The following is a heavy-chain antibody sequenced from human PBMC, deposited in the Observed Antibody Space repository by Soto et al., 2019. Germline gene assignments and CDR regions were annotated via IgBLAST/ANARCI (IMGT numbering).Heavy chain of an antibody. CDR3: AGGDYYHSSGYYFYYYTMDV. V-gene: IGHV5-51*01. D-gene: IGHD3-22*01. J-gene: IGHJ6*02. CDR1: GYSFTSYW. Sequence: GESLKISCKGSGYSFTSYWIGWVRQMPGKGLEWMGIIYPGDSDTRYSPSFQGQVTISADKSISTAYLQWSSLKASDTAVYYCAGGDYYHSSGYYFYYYTMDVWGQGTTVTVSS. CDR2: IYPGDSDT.